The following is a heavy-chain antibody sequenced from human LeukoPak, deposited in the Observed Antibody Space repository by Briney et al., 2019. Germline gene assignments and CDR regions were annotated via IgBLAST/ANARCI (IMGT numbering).Heavy chain of an antibody. V-gene: IGHV3-21*01. Sequence: KPGGSLRLSCAASGFPFNYAYMSWVRQAPGKGLEWVASISSSSSLIYYTDSVKGRFTISRDNAKNSLYLQMNSLRAEDTAVYFCAKEGRSTTPGYWGQGTLVTVSS. J-gene: IGHJ4*02. CDR2: ISSSSSLI. CDR1: GFPFNYAY. CDR3: AKEGRSTTPGY. D-gene: IGHD6-13*01.